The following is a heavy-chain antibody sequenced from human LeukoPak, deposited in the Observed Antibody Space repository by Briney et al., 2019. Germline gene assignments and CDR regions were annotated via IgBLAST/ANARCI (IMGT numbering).Heavy chain of an antibody. CDR1: GGSISSGDYI. J-gene: IGHJ4*02. CDR3: TRGLPTDKIDY. V-gene: IGHV4-30-4*01. Sequence: PSQTLSLTCTVSGGSISSGDYIWTWIRQPPGKGLEWIGRMHYGGSPSYSPSLQSRVTISADTSKNQFSLNVYSVTAADTAVYYCTRGLPTDKIDYWGQGTLVTVSS. D-gene: IGHD4-17*01. CDR2: MHYGGSP.